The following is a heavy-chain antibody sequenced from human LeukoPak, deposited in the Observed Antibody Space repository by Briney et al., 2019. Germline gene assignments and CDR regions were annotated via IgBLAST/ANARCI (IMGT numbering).Heavy chain of an antibody. CDR3: ARDPGSSGYFDYFDY. Sequence: ASVKVSCQASGYPFPNYYMHWVRPAPGQGLEWMGIINPSGGSTSYAQKFQGRVTMTRDTSTSTVYMELSSLRSEDTAVYYCARDPGSSGYFDYFDYWGQGTLVTVSS. CDR2: INPSGGST. V-gene: IGHV1-46*01. CDR1: GYPFPNYY. J-gene: IGHJ4*02. D-gene: IGHD3-22*01.